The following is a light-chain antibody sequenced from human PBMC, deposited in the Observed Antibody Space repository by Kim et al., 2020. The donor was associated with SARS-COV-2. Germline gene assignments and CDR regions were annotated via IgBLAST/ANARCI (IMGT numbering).Light chain of an antibody. Sequence: LSPGERATLPCRASQSIGNYLAWYQHKPGQAPRLLIYDASNRATGIPTRFSGGGSGTDFTLTISSLEPEDFAVYYCQQRYNWPRNSFGQGTKLEI. J-gene: IGKJ2*03. CDR3: QQRYNWPRNS. CDR1: QSIGNY. CDR2: DAS. V-gene: IGKV3-11*01.